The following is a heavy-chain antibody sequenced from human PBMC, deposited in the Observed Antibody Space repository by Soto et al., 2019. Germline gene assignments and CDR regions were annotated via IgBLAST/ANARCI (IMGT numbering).Heavy chain of an antibody. CDR2: IGPAGDT. J-gene: IGHJ4*02. D-gene: IGHD2-15*01. CDR3: ARCRRISLYYFDY. CDR1: GFTFSNYD. V-gene: IGHV3-13*01. Sequence: EVPLVESGGGLVQPGGSLRLSCAASGFTFSNYDMNWVRQVTGKGLEWDSPIGPAGDTYNPGSVKGRVTISRENTRNCWYRQMNSLRAEDTAVYDCARCRRISLYYFDYWGQGTLVTVSS.